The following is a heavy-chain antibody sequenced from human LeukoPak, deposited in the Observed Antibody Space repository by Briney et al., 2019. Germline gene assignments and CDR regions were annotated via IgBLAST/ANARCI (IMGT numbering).Heavy chain of an antibody. CDR3: ARGRGSGNYRVAYFDY. D-gene: IGHD1-26*01. J-gene: IGHJ4*02. V-gene: IGHV3-7*03. CDR1: GFTFSDYW. CDR2: IKQDGGET. Sequence: GGSLRLSCADSGFTFSDYWMNWVRQAPGKELEWVANIKQDGGETYYADSVKGRFTISRDNAKNSVFLQMNSLRADDTAVHYCARGRGSGNYRVAYFDYWGQGTLVTVSS.